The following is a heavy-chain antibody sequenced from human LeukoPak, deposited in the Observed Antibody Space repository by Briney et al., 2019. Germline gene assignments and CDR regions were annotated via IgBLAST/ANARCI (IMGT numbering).Heavy chain of an antibody. CDR2: ISSSSSYI. CDR3: ARDLSSYCGGDCYSAFDI. CDR1: GFTFSSYS. V-gene: IGHV3-21*01. D-gene: IGHD2-21*01. Sequence: PGGSLRLSCAASGFTFSSYSMNWVRQAPGKGLEWVSSISSSSSYIYYADSVKGRFTISRDNAKNSLYLQMNSLRAEDTAVYYCARDLSSYCGGDCYSAFDIWGQGTMVTVSS. J-gene: IGHJ3*02.